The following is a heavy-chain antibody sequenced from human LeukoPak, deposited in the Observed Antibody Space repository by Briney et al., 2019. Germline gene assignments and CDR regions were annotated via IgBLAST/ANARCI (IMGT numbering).Heavy chain of an antibody. Sequence: GGSLRLSCAASGFTFSSYAMSWVRQAPGKGLEWVSAFSGSGGSTYYADSVKGRFTISRDNSKNTLYLQMNSLRAEDTAVYYCAKDSDGDYVRPSAFDIWGQGTMVTVSS. D-gene: IGHD4-17*01. J-gene: IGHJ3*02. CDR2: FSGSGGST. V-gene: IGHV3-23*01. CDR1: GFTFSSYA. CDR3: AKDSDGDYVRPSAFDI.